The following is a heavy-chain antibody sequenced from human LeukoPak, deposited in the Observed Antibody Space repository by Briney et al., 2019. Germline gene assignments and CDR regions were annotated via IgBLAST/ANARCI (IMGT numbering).Heavy chain of an antibody. J-gene: IGHJ4*02. V-gene: IGHV3-23*01. CDR3: AKRVPHSSSSVYFDY. CDR2: ISDDGRNT. Sequence: GGSLRLSCTASGFTFSTYGMNWVRQAPGKGLEWVSSISDDGRNTYYTDSVKGRFTVSRDNSKNTLYLQMNGLRADDTAVYYCAKRVPHSSSSVYFDYWGQGILVTVSS. D-gene: IGHD6-6*01. CDR1: GFTFSTYG.